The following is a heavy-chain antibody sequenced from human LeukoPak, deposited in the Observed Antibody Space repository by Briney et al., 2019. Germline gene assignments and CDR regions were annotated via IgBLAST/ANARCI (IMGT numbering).Heavy chain of an antibody. CDR1: GFDFSSNW. J-gene: IGHJ4*02. CDR2: IKGDGIST. V-gene: IGHV3-74*01. Sequence: GGSLRLSCAASGFDFSSNWMHWVRHAPGQGLVWVSRIKGDGISTNYADSVKGRFTISRDNSKNTLYLQMNSLRAEDTAVYYCAREAFAYYYDSSGYYDDYYFDYWGQGTLVTVSS. D-gene: IGHD3-22*01. CDR3: AREAFAYYYDSSGYYDDYYFDY.